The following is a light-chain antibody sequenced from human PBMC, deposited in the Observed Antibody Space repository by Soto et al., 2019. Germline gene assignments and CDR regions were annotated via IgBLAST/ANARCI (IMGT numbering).Light chain of an antibody. V-gene: IGKV1-27*01. J-gene: IGKJ2*01. CDR3: QKYNSAPYT. CDR1: QGISNY. CDR2: AAP. Sequence: DIQMTQSPSSLSASVGDRVTITCRASQGISNYLAWYQQKPGKVPKLLIYAAPTLQSAVPSRFSDRGSGTAFTLTISSLQTEYVATYYCQKYNSAPYTFGHGTKLEIK.